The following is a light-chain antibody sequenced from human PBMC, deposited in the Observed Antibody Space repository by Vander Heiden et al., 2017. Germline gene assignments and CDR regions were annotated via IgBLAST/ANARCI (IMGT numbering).Light chain of an antibody. CDR3: QVWDSSRDHPV. V-gene: IGLV3-21*02. Sequence: SYVLPQPPSVSVAPGQTARITCGGNNIGSNSVHWYQRKPGQAPVLVVYDDTDRPSGIPERFSGSNSGNTATLTISRVEAGDEDDYYCQVWDSSRDHPVFGGGTKLTVL. J-gene: IGLJ2*01. CDR2: DDT. CDR1: NIGSNS.